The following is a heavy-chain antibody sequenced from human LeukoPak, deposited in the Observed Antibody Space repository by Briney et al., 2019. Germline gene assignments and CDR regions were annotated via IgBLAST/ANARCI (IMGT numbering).Heavy chain of an antibody. V-gene: IGHV4-39*01. J-gene: IGHJ4*02. D-gene: IGHD6-13*01. CDR2: IYYSGST. CDR3: ARMRVAAAARRYFDY. Sequence: SETLSLTCTVSGGSISSSSYYWGWIRQPPGKGLEWIGSIYYSGSTYYNPSLKSRVTISVDTSKNQFSLKLSSVTAADTAVYYCARMRVAAAARRYFDYWGQGTLVTVSS. CDR1: GGSISSSSYY.